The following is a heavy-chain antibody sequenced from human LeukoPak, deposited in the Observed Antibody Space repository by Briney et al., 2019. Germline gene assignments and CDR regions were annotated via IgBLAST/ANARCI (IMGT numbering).Heavy chain of an antibody. CDR2: ISSSGSTI. Sequence: SGGSLRLSCAASGFTFGSYEMNWVRQAPGKGLEWVSYISSSGSTIYYADSVKGRFTISRDNAKNSLYLQMNSLRAEDTAVYYCARDSRRSFDYWGQGTLVTVSS. D-gene: IGHD1-14*01. V-gene: IGHV3-48*03. CDR1: GFTFGSYE. CDR3: ARDSRRSFDY. J-gene: IGHJ4*02.